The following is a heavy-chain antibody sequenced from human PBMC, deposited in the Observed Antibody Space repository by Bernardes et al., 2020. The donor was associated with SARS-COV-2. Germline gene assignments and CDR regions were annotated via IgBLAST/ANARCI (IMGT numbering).Heavy chain of an antibody. CDR1: GGSISSYY. CDR2: IYYSWST. Sequence: SETLSLTCTVSGGSISSYYWSWIRQPPGKGLEWIGYIYYSWSTNYNPSLKSRVIISVDTSKNQFSLKMSSVTAADTAVYYCARDRRYNWNYYYYYGMDVWGQGTTVTVSS. J-gene: IGHJ6*02. V-gene: IGHV4-59*01. CDR3: ARDRRYNWNYYYYYGMDV. D-gene: IGHD1-20*01.